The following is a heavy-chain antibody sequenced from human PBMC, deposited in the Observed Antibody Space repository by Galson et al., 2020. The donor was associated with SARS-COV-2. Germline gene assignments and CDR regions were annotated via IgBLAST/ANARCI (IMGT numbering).Heavy chain of an antibody. V-gene: IGHV4-31*03. J-gene: IGHJ4*02. CDR1: GGSISSGGYY. Sequence: ETSETLSLTCTVSGGSISSGGYYWSWIRQHPGKGLEWIGYIYYSGSTYYNPSLKSRVTILVDTSKNQFSLKLSSVTAADTAVYYCARSPNRWLVVITHFDYWGQGTLVTVSS. CDR2: IYYSGST. CDR3: ARSPNRWLVVITHFDY. D-gene: IGHD3-22*01.